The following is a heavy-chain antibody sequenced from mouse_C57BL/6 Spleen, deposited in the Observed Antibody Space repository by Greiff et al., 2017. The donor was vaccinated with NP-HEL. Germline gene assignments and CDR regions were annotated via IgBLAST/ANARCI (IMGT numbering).Heavy chain of an antibody. D-gene: IGHD3-2*02. CDR2: LAPEDGDT. V-gene: IGHV14-1*01. J-gene: IGHJ2*01. Sequence: EVQLPQSGAALVRPGASVKLSCTASGFNIKDYYMHWVKQRPEQGLEWIGRLAPEDGDTASAPKFQGKATMTADTSSNTAYLQLSSLTSEDTAVYYCTTGSSGPYYFDYWGQGTTLTVAS. CDR3: TTGSSGPYYFDY. CDR1: GFNIKDYY.